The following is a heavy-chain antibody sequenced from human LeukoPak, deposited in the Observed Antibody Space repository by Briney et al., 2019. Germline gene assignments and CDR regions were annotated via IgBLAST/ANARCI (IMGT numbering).Heavy chain of an antibody. CDR1: GFTFSSYE. J-gene: IGHJ4*02. Sequence: PGGSLRLSCAASGFTFSSYEMNWVRQAPGEGLVWVSYISSSGSTIYYADSVKGRFTISRDNAKNSLYLQMKNLRAEDTAFYYCAREGVYDSWDYWGQGTLVTVSS. CDR3: AREGVYDSWDY. D-gene: IGHD3-3*01. CDR2: ISSSGSTI. V-gene: IGHV3-48*03.